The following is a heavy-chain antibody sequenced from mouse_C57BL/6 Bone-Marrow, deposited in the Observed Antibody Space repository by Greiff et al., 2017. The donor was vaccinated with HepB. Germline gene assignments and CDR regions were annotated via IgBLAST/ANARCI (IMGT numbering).Heavy chain of an antibody. CDR1: GFTFSSYA. CDR3: ARDSNYFMDY. V-gene: IGHV5-4*01. D-gene: IGHD2-5*01. CDR2: ISDGGSYT. J-gene: IGHJ4*01. Sequence: EVMLVESGGGLVKPGGSLKLSCAASGFTFSSYAMSWVRQTPEKRLEWVATISDGGSYTYYPDNVKGRFTISRDNAKNNLYLQMSHLKSEDTAMYYCARDSNYFMDYWGQGTSVTVSS.